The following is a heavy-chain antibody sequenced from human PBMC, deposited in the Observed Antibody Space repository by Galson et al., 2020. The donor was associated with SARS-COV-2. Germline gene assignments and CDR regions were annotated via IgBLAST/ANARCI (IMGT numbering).Heavy chain of an antibody. CDR3: ASDYDSSGWTNAFDI. D-gene: IGHD3-22*01. Sequence: SVKVSCKASGGTFSSYAISWVRQAPGQGLDWMGGIIPIFGTANYAQKFQGRVTITADESTGTAYMELSSLRSEDTAVYYCASDYDSSGWTNAFDIWGQGTMVTVSS. V-gene: IGHV1-69*13. CDR1: GGTFSSYA. CDR2: IIPIFGTA. J-gene: IGHJ3*02.